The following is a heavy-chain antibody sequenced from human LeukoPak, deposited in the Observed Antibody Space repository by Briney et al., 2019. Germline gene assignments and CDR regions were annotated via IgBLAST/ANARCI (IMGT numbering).Heavy chain of an antibody. CDR2: ISRSGDTI. V-gene: IGHV3-48*01. D-gene: IGHD3-22*01. Sequence: PGGSLRISCAASGFTFSTFSLNWIRQAPGKGLEWVAYISRSGDTIYYADSVRGRFTISRDDAKNSFYLQMNSLRAEDTAVYYCARDYYDNSGFLLEAFDIWGQGTQVTVSS. J-gene: IGHJ3*02. CDR3: ARDYYDNSGFLLEAFDI. CDR1: GFTFSTFS.